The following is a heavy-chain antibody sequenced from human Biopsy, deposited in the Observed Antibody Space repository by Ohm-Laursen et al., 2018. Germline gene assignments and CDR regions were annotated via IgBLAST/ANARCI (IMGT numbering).Heavy chain of an antibody. CDR2: ISGSRGGT. J-gene: IGHJ4*02. CDR1: GFTFRLYA. Sequence: SLRLSCAASGFTFRLYAMSWVRQAPGKGLEWVSAISGSRGGTFYSESVKGRFTVSRDKSQNSLFLHMNSLRADDTAVYYCAKLGYSSEYDSSGEFDSWGQGTLVSVSS. D-gene: IGHD3-22*01. CDR3: AKLGYSSEYDSSGEFDS. V-gene: IGHV3-23*01.